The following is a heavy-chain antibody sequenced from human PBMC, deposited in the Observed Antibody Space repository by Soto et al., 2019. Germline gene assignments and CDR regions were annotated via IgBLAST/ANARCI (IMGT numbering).Heavy chain of an antibody. V-gene: IGHV3-33*01. Sequence: QVQLVESGGGVVQPGRSLRLSCAASGFTFSSYGMHWVRQAPGTGLEWVAVIWYDGSNKYYADSVKGRFTISRDNSKNTLYLQMNSLRAEDTAVYYCAREHRLDAFDIWGQGTMVTVSS. J-gene: IGHJ3*02. CDR2: IWYDGSNK. CDR1: GFTFSSYG. CDR3: AREHRLDAFDI.